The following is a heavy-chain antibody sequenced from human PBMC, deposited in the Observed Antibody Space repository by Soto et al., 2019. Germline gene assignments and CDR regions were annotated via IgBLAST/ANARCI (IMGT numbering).Heavy chain of an antibody. CDR2: MNPNSGNT. Sequence: VQLVQSGAEVKKPGASVKLSCKASGYTFTENDINWVRQATGQGLEWMGWMNPNSGNTGYAQKFQGRVTMTRDNSITTAYMELSSLRSEDTAVYFCVRAPLDYYSADYFDNWGQGTLVTVSS. V-gene: IGHV1-8*01. CDR1: GYTFTEND. D-gene: IGHD2-21*01. J-gene: IGHJ4*02. CDR3: VRAPLDYYSADYFDN.